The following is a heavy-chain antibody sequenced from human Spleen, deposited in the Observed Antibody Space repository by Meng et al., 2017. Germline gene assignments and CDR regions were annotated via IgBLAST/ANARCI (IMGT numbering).Heavy chain of an antibody. V-gene: IGHV1-69*06. J-gene: IGHJ5*02. D-gene: IGHD6-19*01. Sequence: QGQLVQSGAGGKKPGASVKASCKASGGTFSSYAISWVRQAPGQGLEWMGGIIPIFGTANYAQKFQGRVTITADKSTSTAYMELSSLRSEDTAVYYCARETGYSSVVRFDPWGQGTLVTVSS. CDR2: IIPIFGTA. CDR1: GGTFSSYA. CDR3: ARETGYSSVVRFDP.